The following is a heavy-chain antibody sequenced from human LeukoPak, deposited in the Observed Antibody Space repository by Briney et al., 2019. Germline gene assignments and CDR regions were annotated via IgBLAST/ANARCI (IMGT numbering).Heavy chain of an antibody. D-gene: IGHD3-10*01. V-gene: IGHV4-34*01. CDR2: ITHSGTT. J-gene: IGHJ4*02. CDR1: GGPFTGYY. Sequence: SETLSLTCAVSGGPFTGYYWTWIRQAPGKGLEWIGEITHSGTTNYNPSLKTRVTISVDMSNKRFSLQVTSVTAADTAVYYCASIETPPSGRVFDYWGQGTLVTVSS. CDR3: ASIETPPSGRVFDY.